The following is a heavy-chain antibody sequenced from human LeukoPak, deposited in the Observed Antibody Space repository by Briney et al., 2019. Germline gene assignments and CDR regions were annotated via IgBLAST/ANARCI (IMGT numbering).Heavy chain of an antibody. J-gene: IGHJ4*02. V-gene: IGHV4-59*01. D-gene: IGHD6-13*01. CDR3: ARGSSSFAS. CDR2: MYYSGNT. CDR1: GASISSYY. Sequence: SETLSLTCTVSGASISSYYWSWIRQPPGKGLEWIGYMYYSGNTNYNPSLKSRVTISVDTSKNQLSLKLSSVTAADTAVYYCARGSSSFASWGQGALVTVSS.